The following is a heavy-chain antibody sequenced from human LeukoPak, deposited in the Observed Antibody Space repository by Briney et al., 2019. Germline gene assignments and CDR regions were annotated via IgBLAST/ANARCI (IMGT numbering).Heavy chain of an antibody. J-gene: IGHJ4*02. D-gene: IGHD1-14*01. Sequence: SGGSLRLSCAASGFTFSSYSMNWVRQAPGKGLEWVSSISSSSSYIYYADSVKGRFAISRDNAKSTLYLQMNNLRAEDTALYYCVRDSNLSFDYWGQGTLVTVSS. CDR3: VRDSNLSFDY. CDR2: ISSSSSYI. CDR1: GFTFSSYS. V-gene: IGHV3-21*01.